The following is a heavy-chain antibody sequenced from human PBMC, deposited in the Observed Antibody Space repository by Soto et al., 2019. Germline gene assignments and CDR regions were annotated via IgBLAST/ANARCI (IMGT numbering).Heavy chain of an antibody. CDR1: GFSLSTSGMC. CDR3: ARIRGGVTPGENWFDP. CDR2: IDWDDDK. J-gene: IGHJ5*02. Sequence: SGPTLVNPTQTLTPTCTFSGFSLSTSGMCVSWIRQPPGKALEWLALIDWDDDKYYSTSLKTRLTISKDTSKNQVVLTMTNMDPVDTATYYCARIRGGVTPGENWFDPWGQGTLVTVSS. V-gene: IGHV2-70*01. D-gene: IGHD3-10*01.